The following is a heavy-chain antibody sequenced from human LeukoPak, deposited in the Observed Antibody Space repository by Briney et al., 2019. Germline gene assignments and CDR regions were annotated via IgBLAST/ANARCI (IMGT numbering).Heavy chain of an antibody. V-gene: IGHV3-48*03. D-gene: IGHD6-13*01. CDR1: GFTFSSCE. Sequence: PGGSLRLSCGACGFTFSSCEMNGVRRAPGRGLEWVSDISSSGGTISYADSVKDRFTISRDNAKNSLYLQLNNRRAEDTAIYYCARSGQQLFPFWGQGTLVTVSS. CDR2: ISSSGGTI. CDR3: ARSGQQLFPF. J-gene: IGHJ4*02.